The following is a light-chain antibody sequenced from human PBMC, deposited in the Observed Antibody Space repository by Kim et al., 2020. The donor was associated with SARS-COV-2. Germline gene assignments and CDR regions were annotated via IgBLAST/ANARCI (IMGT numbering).Light chain of an antibody. V-gene: IGLV6-57*03. J-gene: IGLJ3*02. CDR1: SGSIAGSY. Sequence: KRVTLSCARSSGSIAGSYVHWYQQRPGSAPFTVIYDDNERPSGVPDRFSGSIDSSSNTASLTISGLRTEDEADYYCQSYDSSKDCVFGGGTQLTVL. CDR2: DDN. CDR3: QSYDSSKDCV.